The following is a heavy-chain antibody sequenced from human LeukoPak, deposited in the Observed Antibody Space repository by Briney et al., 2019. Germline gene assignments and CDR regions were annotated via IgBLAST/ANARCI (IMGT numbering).Heavy chain of an antibody. V-gene: IGHV1-18*01. CDR3: ARVPNRGYCSGGSCYLY. J-gene: IGHJ4*02. CDR1: GYTFTSYG. CDR2: ISAYNGNT. Sequence: ASVKVSCKASGYTFTSYGISWVRQAPGQRLEWMGWISAYNGNTNYAQKLQGRITMTTDTSTSTAYMELRSLRSDDTAVYYCARVPNRGYCSGGSCYLYWGQGTLVTVSS. D-gene: IGHD2-15*01.